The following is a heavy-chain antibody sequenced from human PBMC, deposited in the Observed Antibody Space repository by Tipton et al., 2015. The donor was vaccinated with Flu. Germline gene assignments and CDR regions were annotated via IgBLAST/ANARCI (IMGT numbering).Heavy chain of an antibody. CDR1: GGSISSSNYY. D-gene: IGHD3-3*01. V-gene: IGHV4-39*01. CDR3: ARSSSFTIFGAF. Sequence: TLSLTCTVSGGSISSSNYYWGWIRQPPGKGLEWIGSLSYSGNTYYNPSLKSRVTISVDTSKSPFSLRLNSVSAADTAVYYCARSSSFTIFGAFWGQGTLVTVSS. J-gene: IGHJ4*02. CDR2: LSYSGNT.